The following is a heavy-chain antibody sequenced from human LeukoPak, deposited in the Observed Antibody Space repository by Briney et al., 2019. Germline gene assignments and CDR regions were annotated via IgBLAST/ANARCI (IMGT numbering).Heavy chain of an antibody. CDR3: ARATGATVDYFDY. CDR1: GFTFSTYW. D-gene: IGHD1-26*01. CDR2: INQDGSEK. V-gene: IGHV3-7*01. J-gene: IGHJ4*02. Sequence: PGGSLRLSCAASGFTFSTYWMSWVRQAPGKGLEWVANINQDGSEKYSVDSVKGRFTISRDNAKNSLYLQMNSLRAEDTAVYYCARATGATVDYFDYWGQGTLVTVSS.